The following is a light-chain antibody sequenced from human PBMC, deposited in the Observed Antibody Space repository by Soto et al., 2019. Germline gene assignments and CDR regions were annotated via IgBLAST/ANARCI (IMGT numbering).Light chain of an antibody. CDR3: QQYGTSPVT. CDR2: GAS. CDR1: QSVTSSY. Sequence: EIVLTRSPGTLSLFPGERATLSCRASQSVTSSYLAWYQQKPGQAPRLLIYGASSRATGIPDRFSGSGSGTDFTLTISRLEPEDFAMYYCQQYGTSPVTFGQGTKVEIK. J-gene: IGKJ1*01. V-gene: IGKV3-20*01.